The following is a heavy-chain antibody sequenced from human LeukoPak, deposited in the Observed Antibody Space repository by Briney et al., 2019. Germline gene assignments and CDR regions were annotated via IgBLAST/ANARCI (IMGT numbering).Heavy chain of an antibody. J-gene: IGHJ5*02. CDR1: GGSISSYY. V-gene: IGHV4-59*01. CDR2: ISYSGST. D-gene: IGHD1-1*01. Sequence: SETLSLTCTVSGGSISSYYWSWIRQPPGKGLEWIGYISYSGSTNFNPSLKSRVTISVDTSKNQFSLKLSSVTAADVAVYYCAREGTAGTNLNWFDPWGQGTLVTVSS. CDR3: AREGTAGTNLNWFDP.